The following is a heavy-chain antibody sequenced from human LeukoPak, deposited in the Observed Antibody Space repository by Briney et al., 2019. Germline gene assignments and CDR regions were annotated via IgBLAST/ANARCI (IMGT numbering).Heavy chain of an antibody. J-gene: IGHJ4*02. Sequence: ASVKVSCKASGYTFTSYAMHWVRQAPGQRLEWMGWTNAGNGNTKYSQKFQGRVTITRDTSASTAYMELSSLRSEDTAVYYCARGWFGSGRHFIPFDYWGQGTLVTVSS. CDR1: GYTFTSYA. CDR3: ARGWFGSGRHFIPFDY. CDR2: TNAGNGNT. V-gene: IGHV1-3*01. D-gene: IGHD3-10*01.